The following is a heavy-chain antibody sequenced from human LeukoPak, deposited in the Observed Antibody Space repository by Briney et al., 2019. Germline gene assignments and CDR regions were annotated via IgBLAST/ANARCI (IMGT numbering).Heavy chain of an antibody. CDR3: ARVAIFGGVTFDAFVI. J-gene: IGHJ3*02. Sequence: ASVKVSCKASGYTFTSYYMHWVRQAPGQGLEWMGIINPSGGSTSYAQKFQGRVTMTRDTSTSTVYMELSSLRSEDTAVYYCARVAIFGGVTFDAFVIWGQGTMVTASS. CDR1: GYTFTSYY. V-gene: IGHV1-46*01. D-gene: IGHD3-3*01. CDR2: INPSGGST.